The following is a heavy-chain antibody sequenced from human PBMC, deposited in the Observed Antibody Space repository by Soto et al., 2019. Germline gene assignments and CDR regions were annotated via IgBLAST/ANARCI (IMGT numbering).Heavy chain of an antibody. CDR2: IKSKTDGGTT. D-gene: IGHD1-1*01. CDR1: GFTFSNAW. Sequence: GGSLRLSCAASGFTFSNAWMNWVRQAPGKGLEWVGRIKSKTDGGTTDYAAPVKGRFTISRDDSKNTLYLQMNSLKTEDTAVYYCMAPSLTLDPANPYYYYYGMDVWGQGTTVTVSS. CDR3: MAPSLTLDPANPYYYYYGMDV. J-gene: IGHJ6*02. V-gene: IGHV3-15*07.